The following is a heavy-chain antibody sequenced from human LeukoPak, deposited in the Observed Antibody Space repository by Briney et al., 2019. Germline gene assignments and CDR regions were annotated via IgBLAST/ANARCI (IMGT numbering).Heavy chain of an antibody. J-gene: IGHJ4*02. CDR3: ARVVITTLSTARYYFDY. CDR2: INPNSGGT. Sequence: ASVKVSCKASGYTFTGYYMHWVRQAPGQGLEWMGWINPNSGGTNYAQKFQGRVTMTRDTSISTAYMELSRLRSDDTAVYYCARVVITTLSTARYYFDYWGQGTLVTVSS. D-gene: IGHD3-22*01. CDR1: GYTFTGYY. V-gene: IGHV1-2*02.